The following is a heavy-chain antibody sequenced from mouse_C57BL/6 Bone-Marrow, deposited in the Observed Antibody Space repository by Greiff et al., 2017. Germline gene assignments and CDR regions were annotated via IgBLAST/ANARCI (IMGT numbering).Heavy chain of an antibody. CDR2: INPNNGGT. CDR3: ARWGWCVPGAMDY. V-gene: IGHV1-26*01. Sequence: EVQLQQSGPELVKPGASVKISCKASGYTFTDYYMNWVKQSHGKSLEWIGDINPNNGGTSYNQTFKGKATLTVDKSSSTAYMELRSLTSEDSAVYYCARWGWCVPGAMDYWGQGTSVTVSS. J-gene: IGHJ4*01. D-gene: IGHD1-1*02. CDR1: GYTFTDYY.